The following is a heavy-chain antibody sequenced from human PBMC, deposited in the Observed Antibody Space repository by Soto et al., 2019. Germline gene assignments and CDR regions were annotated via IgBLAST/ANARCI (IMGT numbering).Heavy chain of an antibody. Sequence: GGSLRLSCAASGFTFSSYAMHWVRQAPGKGLEWVAVISYDGSNKYYADSVKGRFTISRDNSKNTLYLQMNSLRAEDTAVYYCAREYVFWSGAYYGMDVWGQGTTVTVSS. J-gene: IGHJ6*02. CDR1: GFTFSSYA. V-gene: IGHV3-30-3*01. CDR2: ISYDGSNK. CDR3: AREYVFWSGAYYGMDV. D-gene: IGHD3-3*01.